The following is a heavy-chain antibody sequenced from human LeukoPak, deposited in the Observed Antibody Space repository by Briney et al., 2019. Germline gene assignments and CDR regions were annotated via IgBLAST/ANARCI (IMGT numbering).Heavy chain of an antibody. V-gene: IGHV1-2*02. D-gene: IGHD5-18*01. J-gene: IGHJ3*02. CDR1: GYTFTGYY. CDR2: INPNSGGT. Sequence: ASVKVSCKASGYTFTGYYMHWVRQAPGQGLEWMGWINPNSGGTNYAQKFQGRVTMTRDTSISTAYMELSRLRSDDTAVYYCARVWYSYDPEAFDXWGQGTMVTVSS. CDR3: ARVWYSYDPEAFDX.